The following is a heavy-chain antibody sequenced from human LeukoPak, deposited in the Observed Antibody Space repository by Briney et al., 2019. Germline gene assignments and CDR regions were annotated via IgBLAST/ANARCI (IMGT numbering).Heavy chain of an antibody. D-gene: IGHD3-22*01. CDR2: INHSGST. Sequence: SETLSLTCAVYGGSFSGYYWRWIRQPPGKGLEWIGEINHSGSTNYNPSLKSRVTISVDTSKNQFSLKLSSVTAADTAVYYCARGRVSRSLAMIKPPKNWFDPWGQGTLVTVSS. CDR1: GGSFSGYY. V-gene: IGHV4-34*01. J-gene: IGHJ5*02. CDR3: ARGRVSRSLAMIKPPKNWFDP.